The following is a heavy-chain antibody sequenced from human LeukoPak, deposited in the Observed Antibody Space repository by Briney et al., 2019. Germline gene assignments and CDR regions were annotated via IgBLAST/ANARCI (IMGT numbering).Heavy chain of an antibody. D-gene: IGHD5-18*01. V-gene: IGHV3-21*01. Sequence: GGSLRLSCAASGFTFSSYSMNWVRQVPGKGLEWVSSISSSSSYIYYADSVKGRFTISRDNAKNSLYLQMNSLRAEDTAVYYCARDERGYSYGYYFDYWGQGTLVTVSS. J-gene: IGHJ4*02. CDR3: ARDERGYSYGYYFDY. CDR2: ISSSSSYI. CDR1: GFTFSSYS.